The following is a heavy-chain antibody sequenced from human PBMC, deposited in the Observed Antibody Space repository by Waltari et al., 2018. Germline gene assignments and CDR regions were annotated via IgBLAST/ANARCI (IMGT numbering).Heavy chain of an antibody. V-gene: IGHV4-30-4*08. CDR2: IYYSGGT. CDR3: AREQRVATKGVMWYFDY. D-gene: IGHD5-12*01. Sequence: QVQLQESGPGLVKPSQTLSLTCTVSGGSISSGDYSWSWIRQPPGKGLEWIWYIYYSGGTYYNPSLKSRVTISVDTSKNQFSLKLSSVTAADTAVYYCAREQRVATKGVMWYFDYWGQGTLVTVSS. J-gene: IGHJ4*02. CDR1: GGSISSGDYS.